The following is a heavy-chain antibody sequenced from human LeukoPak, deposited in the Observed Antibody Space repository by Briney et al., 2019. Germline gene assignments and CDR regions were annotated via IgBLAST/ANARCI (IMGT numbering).Heavy chain of an antibody. CDR3: AKDRTYGWSSGSSPDYMDV. CDR1: GYTFTSYA. D-gene: IGHD1-26*01. Sequence: GASVKVSCKASGYTFTSYAMHWVRQAPGQRLEWMGWINAGNGNTKYSQEFQGRVTITRDTSASTAYMELSSLRSEDMAVYYCAKDRTYGWSSGSSPDYMDVWGKGTTVTISS. V-gene: IGHV1-3*03. J-gene: IGHJ6*03. CDR2: INAGNGNT.